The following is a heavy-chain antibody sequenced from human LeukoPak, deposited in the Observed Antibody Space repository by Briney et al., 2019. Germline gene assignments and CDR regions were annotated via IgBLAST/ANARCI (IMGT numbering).Heavy chain of an antibody. CDR3: ARSMGLLWFGELFRGGAFDI. CDR1: GFTFSSYE. J-gene: IGHJ3*02. D-gene: IGHD3-10*01. CDR2: ICSSGSTI. Sequence: GGSLRLSCAASGFTFSSYEMNWVRQAPGKGLEWVSYICSSGSTIYYADSVKGRFTISRDNAKNSLYLQMNSLRAEDTAVYYCARSMGLLWFGELFRGGAFDIWGQGSMVTVSS. V-gene: IGHV3-48*03.